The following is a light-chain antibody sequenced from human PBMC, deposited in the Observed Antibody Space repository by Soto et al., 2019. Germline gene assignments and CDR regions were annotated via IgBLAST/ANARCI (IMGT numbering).Light chain of an antibody. CDR1: QDISVY. Sequence: DIQMTQSPSSLSASVGDRVTITCRASQDISVYLAWYQQKPGKVPKLLIYSASTLQSGVPSRFSGSGSGTDFTLTISSLQTEDDATDYCVKFNTAPLTFGQGTRLEIK. CDR2: SAS. J-gene: IGKJ5*01. CDR3: VKFNTAPLT. V-gene: IGKV1-27*01.